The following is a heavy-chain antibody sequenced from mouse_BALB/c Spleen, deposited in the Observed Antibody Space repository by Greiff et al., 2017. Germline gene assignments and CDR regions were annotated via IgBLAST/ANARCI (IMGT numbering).Heavy chain of an antibody. CDR1: GYTFTSYV. CDR2: INPYNDGT. V-gene: IGHV1-14*01. D-gene: IGHD1-1*01. Sequence: EVQLQQSGPELVKPGASVKMSCKASGYTFTSYVMHWVKQKPGQGLEWIGYINPYNDGTKYNEKFKGKATLTSDKSSSTAYMELSSLTSEDSAVYYCARRTYYGSSYDAMDYWGQGTSVTVSS. J-gene: IGHJ4*01. CDR3: ARRTYYGSSYDAMDY.